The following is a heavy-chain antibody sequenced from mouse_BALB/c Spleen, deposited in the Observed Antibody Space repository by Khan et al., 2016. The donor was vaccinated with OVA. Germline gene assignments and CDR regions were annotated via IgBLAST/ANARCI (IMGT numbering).Heavy chain of an antibody. Sequence: VQLKQSGPGLVKPSQSLSLTCTVTGYSITSDYAWNWIRQFPGNKLEWMGYIKYRGSTSYNPSLKSRISISRDTSKNQFFLQLNSVTTEDTSTYYCAISGTISTVVVTDFDVWGQGTTLTVSS. CDR2: IKYRGST. D-gene: IGHD1-1*01. CDR3: AISGTISTVVVTDFDV. J-gene: IGHJ2*01. CDR1: GYSITSDYA. V-gene: IGHV3-2*02.